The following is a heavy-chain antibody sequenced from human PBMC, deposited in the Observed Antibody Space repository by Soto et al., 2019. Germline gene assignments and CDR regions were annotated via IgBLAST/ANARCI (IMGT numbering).Heavy chain of an antibody. CDR2: MNPNSGNT. V-gene: IGHV1-8*01. CDR3: AGEKVGTTGIDV. D-gene: IGHD1-26*01. Sequence: QAQLVQSGAEVKKPGASVKVSCKASGYTFTGYDINWVRQATGQGLEWMGWMNPNSGNTGYAQNFQGRVTMTRDNSITTAYMELTRLGDYDSAVYYCAGEKVGTTGIDVWGQGTLVTVSS. J-gene: IGHJ4*02. CDR1: GYTFTGYD.